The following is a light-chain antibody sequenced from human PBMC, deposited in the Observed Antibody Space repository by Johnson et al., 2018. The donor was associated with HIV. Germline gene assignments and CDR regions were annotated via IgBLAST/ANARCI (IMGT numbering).Light chain of an antibody. Sequence: QSILTQPPSVSAAPGQRVTRSYSGSSSNIGNNFVSWFRQLPLRAPKVLIYDNNERPSGIPDRFSGSKSGTSATLGITGLQTGDEADYYCGTWDSSLSAHVFGTGTKVTVL. V-gene: IGLV1-51*01. CDR3: GTWDSSLSAHV. CDR2: DNN. CDR1: SSNIGNNF. J-gene: IGLJ1*01.